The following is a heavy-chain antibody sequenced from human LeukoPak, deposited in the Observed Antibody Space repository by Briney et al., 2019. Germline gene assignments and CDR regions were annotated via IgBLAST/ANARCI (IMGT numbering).Heavy chain of an antibody. CDR2: ISSSSSYI. Sequence: GGSLRLSCAASGFTFSSYSMNWVRQAPGKGLEWVSSISSSSSYIYYADSVKGRFTISRDNAKNSLYLQMNSLRAEDTAVYYCARGGYCSGGSCYPPPIHFDYWGQGTLVTVSS. CDR3: ARGGYCSGGSCYPPPIHFDY. D-gene: IGHD2-15*01. CDR1: GFTFSSYS. V-gene: IGHV3-21*04. J-gene: IGHJ4*02.